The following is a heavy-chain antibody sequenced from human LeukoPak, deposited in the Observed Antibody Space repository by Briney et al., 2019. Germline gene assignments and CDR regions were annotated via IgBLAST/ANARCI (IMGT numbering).Heavy chain of an antibody. CDR2: IIPIFGTA. J-gene: IGHJ4*02. D-gene: IGHD5-18*01. CDR1: GYTFTGYY. V-gene: IGHV1-69*13. CDR3: ARDGYSYGYSGFDY. Sequence: GASVKVSCKASGYTFTGYYMHWVRQAPGQGLEWMGGIIPIFGTANYAQKFQGRVTITADESTSTAYMELSSLRSEDTAVYYCARDGYSYGYSGFDYWGQGTLVTVSS.